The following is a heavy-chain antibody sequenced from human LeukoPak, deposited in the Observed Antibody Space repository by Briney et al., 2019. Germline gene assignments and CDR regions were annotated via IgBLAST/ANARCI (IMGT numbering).Heavy chain of an antibody. CDR1: GYIFTNYW. V-gene: IGHV5-51*01. D-gene: IGHD3-10*01. Sequence: GESLKISCKGSGYIFTNYWIGWVRQMPGKGLEWMGITHPGESDTRYSPSFQGQATISADKSTDTAYLQWNSLKASDTAIYYCARRGSGRQRWFDPWGQGTLVPVSS. CDR2: THPGESDT. J-gene: IGHJ5*02. CDR3: ARRGSGRQRWFDP.